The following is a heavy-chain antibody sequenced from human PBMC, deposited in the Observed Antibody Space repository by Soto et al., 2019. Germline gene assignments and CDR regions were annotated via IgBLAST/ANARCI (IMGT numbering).Heavy chain of an antibody. CDR1: ARSFSGYY. D-gene: IGHD2-15*01. J-gene: IGHJ5*02. CDR3: ARDSGCSGGSCYFDRGHWFDP. Sequence: SWTLSLTCTVYARSFSGYYWSWILQPPGKGLEWIGEVIHTGRTNYNPSLKSRVTISVDTSKNQFSLKLSSVTAADTAVYYCARDSGCSGGSCYFDRGHWFDPWAQGTLVTVSS. CDR2: VIHTGRT. V-gene: IGHV4-34*09.